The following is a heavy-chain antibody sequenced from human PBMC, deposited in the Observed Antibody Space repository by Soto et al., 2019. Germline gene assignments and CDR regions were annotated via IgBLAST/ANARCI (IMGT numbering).Heavy chain of an antibody. CDR1: GGSISSGNYY. Sequence: SETLSLTCTVSGGSISSGNYYWSWIRQPPGKGLEWIGFISYSGSTYYSLSLKSRVTISVDRSKNQFSLKLSSVTAADTAVYYCARVPTPWGQGTLVTVSS. CDR3: ARVPTP. V-gene: IGHV4-30-4*01. J-gene: IGHJ5*02. CDR2: ISYSGST.